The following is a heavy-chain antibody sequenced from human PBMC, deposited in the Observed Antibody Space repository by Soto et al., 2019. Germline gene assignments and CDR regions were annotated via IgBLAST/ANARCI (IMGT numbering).Heavy chain of an antibody. D-gene: IGHD2-2*01. V-gene: IGHV3-9*01. CDR2: ISWNSGSI. Sequence: GGSLRLSCAASGFTFDDYAMHWVRQAPGKGLEWVSGISWNSGSIGYADSVKGRFTISRDNAKNSLYLQMNSLRAEDTALYYCANGCSSTSCPPMDVWGKGTTVTVSS. CDR1: GFTFDDYA. J-gene: IGHJ6*03. CDR3: ANGCSSTSCPPMDV.